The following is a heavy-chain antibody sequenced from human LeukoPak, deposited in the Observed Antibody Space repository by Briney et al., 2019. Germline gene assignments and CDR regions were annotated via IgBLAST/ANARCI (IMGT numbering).Heavy chain of an antibody. D-gene: IGHD4-17*01. CDR2: IYSDGST. CDR3: ARHDYENGLYFQN. V-gene: IGHV3-66*04. CDR1: EFTISTSY. Sequence: SMRFSSAASEFTISTSYMSWVHKAPGNGLEWVEVIYSDGSTYYAGSLKGRFNNSRDNSKNTLSLQMNSLRGEDTAVYYCARHDYENGLYFQNGGQGTLVAVSS. J-gene: IGHJ1*01.